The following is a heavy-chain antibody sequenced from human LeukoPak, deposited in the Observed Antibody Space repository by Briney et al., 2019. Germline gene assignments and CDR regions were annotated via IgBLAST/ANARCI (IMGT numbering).Heavy chain of an antibody. CDR1: GGSISSYY. J-gene: IGHJ4*02. V-gene: IGHV4-4*07. CDR2: IYTSGST. CDR3: ARTSQYYYDSSGYYFFDY. Sequence: PSETLSLTCTVSGGSISSYYWSWIRQPAGKGLEWIERIYTSGSTNYNPSLKGRVTMSVDTSKNQFSLKLSSVTAADTAVYYCARTSQYYYDSSGYYFFDYWGQGTLVTVSS. D-gene: IGHD3-22*01.